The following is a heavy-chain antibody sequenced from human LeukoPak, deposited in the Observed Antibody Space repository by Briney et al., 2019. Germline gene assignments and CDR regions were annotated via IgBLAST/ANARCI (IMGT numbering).Heavy chain of an antibody. Sequence: SETLSLTCAVYGGSFSGYYWSWIRQPPGKGLEWIGEINHSGSTNYNPSLKSRVTISVDTSKNQFSLKLSSVTAADTAVYYCARGRTYYYDSSGYIRNNWSDPWGQGTLVTVSS. CDR3: ARGRTYYYDSSGYIRNNWSDP. D-gene: IGHD3-22*01. V-gene: IGHV4-34*01. J-gene: IGHJ5*02. CDR2: INHSGST. CDR1: GGSFSGYY.